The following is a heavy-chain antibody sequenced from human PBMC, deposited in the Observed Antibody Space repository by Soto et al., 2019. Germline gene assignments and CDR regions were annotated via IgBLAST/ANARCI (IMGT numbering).Heavy chain of an antibody. J-gene: IGHJ6*03. V-gene: IGHV3-23*01. CDR1: GFTFSSYA. D-gene: IGHD3-3*01. CDR2: ISGSGGST. Sequence: GGSLRLSCAASGFTFSSYAMSWVRQAPGKGLEWVSAISGSGGSTYYADSVKGRFTISRDNSKNTLYLQMNSLRAEDTAIYYCAKYTMTYYYYSCMDVWGKGTTVTVSS. CDR3: AKYTMTYYYYSCMDV.